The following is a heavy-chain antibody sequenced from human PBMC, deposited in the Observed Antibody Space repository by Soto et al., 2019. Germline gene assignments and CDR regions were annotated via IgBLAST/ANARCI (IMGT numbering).Heavy chain of an antibody. Sequence: SETLSLTCTVSGDSISSGIYYWSWIRQHPGKGLEWIGYLYYTGSTYYNPSLRSRVTISLDTSRNQFSLNLSSVTAADTAVYYCARDRERGGGYFDYWGHGALVTVSS. CDR3: ARDRERGGGYFDY. D-gene: IGHD1-26*01. CDR1: GDSISSGIYY. CDR2: LYYTGST. J-gene: IGHJ4*01. V-gene: IGHV4-31*03.